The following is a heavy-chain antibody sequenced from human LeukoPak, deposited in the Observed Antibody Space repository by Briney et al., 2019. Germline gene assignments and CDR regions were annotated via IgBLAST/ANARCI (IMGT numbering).Heavy chain of an antibody. V-gene: IGHV1-69*05. Sequence: SVKVSCKASGYTFTSYGISWMRQAPGPGLEWMGGIIPIFGTANYAKKFQGRVAITTDESTSTAYMELSSLRSEDTAVYYCARADYYDSSGYLLEVYYFDYWGQGTLVTVSS. CDR1: GYTFTSYG. CDR2: IIPIFGTA. J-gene: IGHJ4*02. CDR3: ARADYYDSSGYLLEVYYFDY. D-gene: IGHD3-22*01.